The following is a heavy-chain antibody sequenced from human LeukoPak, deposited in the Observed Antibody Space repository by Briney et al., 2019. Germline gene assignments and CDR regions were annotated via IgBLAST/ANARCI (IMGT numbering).Heavy chain of an antibody. Sequence: GSLRLSCAASGFTLSSYAMSWVRQAPGKGLEWVSSISDSGYATYYANSVKGRFTISRDSSKNTVYLQMSSLRAEDTAVYYCAKESGSYPQDLDSWGQGTLVTVSS. V-gene: IGHV3-23*01. J-gene: IGHJ4*02. CDR2: ISDSGYAT. CDR3: AKESGSYPQDLDS. CDR1: GFTLSSYA. D-gene: IGHD1-26*01.